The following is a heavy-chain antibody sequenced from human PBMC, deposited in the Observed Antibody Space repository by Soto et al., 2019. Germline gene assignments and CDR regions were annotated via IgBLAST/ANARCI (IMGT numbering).Heavy chain of an antibody. CDR1: GFTFSSYA. J-gene: IGHJ4*02. Sequence: GGSLRLSCAASGFTFSSYAMSWVRQAPGKGLEWVSVISGSGGGTDYADSVKGRFTISRDNSKNTLYLQMNSLRAEDTAVYYCATVISGYSYGPSDYWGQGTLVTVSS. D-gene: IGHD5-18*01. V-gene: IGHV3-23*01. CDR2: ISGSGGGT. CDR3: ATVISGYSYGPSDY.